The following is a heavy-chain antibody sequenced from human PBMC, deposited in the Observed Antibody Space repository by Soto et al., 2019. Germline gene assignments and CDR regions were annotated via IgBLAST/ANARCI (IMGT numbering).Heavy chain of an antibody. CDR2: ISAYNGNT. J-gene: IGHJ4*02. Sequence: QVQLVQSGAEVKKPGASVKVSCKASGYTFTSYGISWVRQSPGQGLEWMGWISAYNGNTNYAQKLQGRVTMTTDTSTRTAYMELRIRRSDDTAVYYCTRGGATTWIQPRAAPVYDYWGQGTLVTGS. CDR1: GYTFTSYG. CDR3: TRGGATTWIQPRAAPVYDY. D-gene: IGHD5-18*01. V-gene: IGHV1-18*04.